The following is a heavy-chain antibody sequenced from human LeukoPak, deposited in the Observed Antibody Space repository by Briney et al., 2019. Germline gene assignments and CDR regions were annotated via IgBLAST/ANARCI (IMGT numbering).Heavy chain of an antibody. Sequence: RGESLKISCKGSGYSFTSYWIGWVRQMPGKGLEWMGIIYPGDSDTRYSPSFQGQVTISADKSISTAYLQWSSLKASDTAMYYCARHTYYYGSGSYKFDYWGQGTLVTISS. CDR1: GYSFTSYW. J-gene: IGHJ4*02. V-gene: IGHV5-51*01. D-gene: IGHD3-10*01. CDR2: IYPGDSDT. CDR3: ARHTYYYGSGSYKFDY.